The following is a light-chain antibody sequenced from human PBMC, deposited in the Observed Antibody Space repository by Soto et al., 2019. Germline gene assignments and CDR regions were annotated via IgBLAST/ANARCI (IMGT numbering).Light chain of an antibody. CDR2: GAS. V-gene: IGKV3-20*01. Sequence: EIVLTQSPGTLSLSPGERATLSCRASQSVSSSYLAWYQQKPGQAPRLLIYGASSRATGIPDRFSGSGSGTDFTLTISGLEPEEFAVYYCQQYGSSPKTFGQGTKVEIK. CDR1: QSVSSSY. J-gene: IGKJ1*01. CDR3: QQYGSSPKT.